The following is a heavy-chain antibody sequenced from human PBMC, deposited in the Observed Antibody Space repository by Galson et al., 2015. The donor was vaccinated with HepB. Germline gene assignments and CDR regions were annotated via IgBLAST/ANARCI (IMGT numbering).Heavy chain of an antibody. J-gene: IGHJ4*02. V-gene: IGHV3-30*04. Sequence: SLRLSCAASGFTFSTYAMYWVRQAPGKGLEWVAVISHDERNKYFADSVKGRFTISRDNSKNTLYLQMNSLRAEDTAVYYCARASSTKQASDYWGQGTLVPVSS. CDR1: GFTFSTYA. D-gene: IGHD6-13*01. CDR3: ARASSTKQASDY. CDR2: ISHDERNK.